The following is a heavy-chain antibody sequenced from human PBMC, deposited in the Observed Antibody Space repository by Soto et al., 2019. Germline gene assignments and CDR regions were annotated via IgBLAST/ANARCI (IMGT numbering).Heavy chain of an antibody. CDR1: GFSFSSNW. D-gene: IGHD6-13*01. Sequence: EVQLVESGGGLVQPGGSLRLSCVASGFSFSSNWMHWVRHAPGKGPVWVSRISADGSSTHYEDLVKGRFTISRDNAKNTLYLQMNSLRVEDAAVYYCARFDIAAPPPIWGQGTMVTVSS. V-gene: IGHV3-74*01. CDR3: ARFDIAAPPPI. J-gene: IGHJ3*02. CDR2: ISADGSST.